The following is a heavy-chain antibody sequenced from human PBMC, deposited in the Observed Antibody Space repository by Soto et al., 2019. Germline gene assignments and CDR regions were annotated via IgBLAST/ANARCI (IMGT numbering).Heavy chain of an antibody. V-gene: IGHV4-61*01. Sequence: PSETLSLTCTVSGGSVSSGSYYWSWIRQPPGKGLEWIGYTYYSGSTNYNPSLKSRVTISVDTSKNQFSLKLSSVTAADTAVYYCAREGYDILTGYPRSYGMDVWGQGTTVTVSS. CDR2: TYYSGST. D-gene: IGHD3-9*01. CDR3: AREGYDILTGYPRSYGMDV. J-gene: IGHJ6*02. CDR1: GGSVSSGSYY.